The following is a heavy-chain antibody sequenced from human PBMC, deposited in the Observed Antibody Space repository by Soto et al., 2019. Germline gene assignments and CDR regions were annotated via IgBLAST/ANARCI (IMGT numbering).Heavy chain of an antibody. Sequence: KPSETLSLTCAVYGGSFSGYYWDWIRQPPGKGLEWIGEINPDGATNYTPSLRGRVTISIDTSRNQFSLKLSSVTAADTAVYYCARGQRSAPFFDYWGQGALVTVSS. V-gene: IGHV4-34*01. CDR3: ARGQRSAPFFDY. CDR1: GGSFSGYY. CDR2: INPDGAT. J-gene: IGHJ4*02.